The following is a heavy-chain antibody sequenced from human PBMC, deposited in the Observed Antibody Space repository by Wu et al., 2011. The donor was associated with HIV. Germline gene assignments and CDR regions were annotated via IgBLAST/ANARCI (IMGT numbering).Heavy chain of an antibody. CDR3: ARLPGGSYYVGYFDY. V-gene: IGHV1-18*01. CDR2: ISAYNGDT. D-gene: IGHD1-26*01. CDR1: YTLISYG. Sequence: YTLISYGISWVRQAPGQGLEWMGWISAYNGDTNYAQKLQGRVTMTTDTSTSTAYMELRSLRSDDTAVYYCARLPGGSYYVGYFDYWGQGTLVTVSS. J-gene: IGHJ4*02.